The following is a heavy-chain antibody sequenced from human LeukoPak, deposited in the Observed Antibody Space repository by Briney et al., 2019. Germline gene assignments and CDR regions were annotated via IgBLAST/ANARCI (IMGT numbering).Heavy chain of an antibody. CDR1: GYTFTSYD. V-gene: IGHV1-8*01. D-gene: IGHD2-21*02. CDR2: MNPNSGNT. CDR3: ARANGGGAYYPFDY. J-gene: IGHJ4*02. Sequence: GASVKVSCKASGYTFTSYDINWVRQATGQGLEWMGWMNPNSGNTGYAQKFQGRVTMTRNTSISTAYMELSSLRSEDTAVYYCARANGGGAYYPFDYWGQGALVTVSS.